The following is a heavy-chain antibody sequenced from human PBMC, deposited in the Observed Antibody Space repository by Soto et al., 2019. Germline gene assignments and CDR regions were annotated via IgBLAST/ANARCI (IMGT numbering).Heavy chain of an antibody. CDR3: ARDSSSSWYTYWYFDL. CDR1: GYTFTSYA. J-gene: IGHJ2*01. CDR2: INAGNGNT. Sequence: QVQLVQSGAEVKKPGASVKVSCKASGYTFTSYAMHWVRQAPGQRLEWMGWINAGNGNTKYSQKFQGRVTITRDTSARTAYMELSSLRSEDTAVYYCARDSSSSWYTYWYFDLWGRGTLVTVSS. D-gene: IGHD6-13*01. V-gene: IGHV1-3*01.